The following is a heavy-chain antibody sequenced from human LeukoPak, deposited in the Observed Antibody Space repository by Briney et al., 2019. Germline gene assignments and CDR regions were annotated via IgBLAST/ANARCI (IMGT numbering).Heavy chain of an antibody. CDR1: EYTFTGYY. CDR2: INPNSGDT. D-gene: IGHD3-10*02. V-gene: IGHV1-2*02. CDR3: ARGGGTLMFPCVC. Sequence: ASLKVSCKASEYTFTGYYMHWVRQAPGQGLEWMGWINPNSGDTNYAQKFQGRVNMTRDTSISTAYMELSRLRSDDTAVYYCARGGGTLMFPCVCWGQGTLVTISS. J-gene: IGHJ4*02.